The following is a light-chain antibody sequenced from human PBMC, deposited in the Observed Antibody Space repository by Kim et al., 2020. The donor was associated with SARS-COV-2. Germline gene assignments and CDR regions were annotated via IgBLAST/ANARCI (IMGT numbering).Light chain of an antibody. V-gene: IGKV1-9*01. CDR2: AAS. CDR3: QQLNSYPYT. Sequence: SASVGGKVTVTCRASQTISSYLAWYQQKPGKAPKLLIYAASTLQSGVPSRFSGSGSGTDFTLTISSLQPEDFATYYCQQLNSYPYTFGQGTKLEIK. CDR1: QTISSY. J-gene: IGKJ2*01.